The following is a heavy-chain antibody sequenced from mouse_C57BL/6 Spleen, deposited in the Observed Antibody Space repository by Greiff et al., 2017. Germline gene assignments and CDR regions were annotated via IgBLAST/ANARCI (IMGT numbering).Heavy chain of an antibody. D-gene: IGHD1-1*01. CDR2: IWSGGST. V-gene: IGHV2-2*01. CDR1: GFSLTSYG. CDR3: ARNCGYGSSYDAMDY. Sequence: QVHVKQSGPGLVQPSQSLSITCTVSGFSLTSYGVHWVRQSPGKGLEWLGVIWSGGSTDYNAAFISRLSISKDNSKSQVFFKMNSLQADDTAIYYCARNCGYGSSYDAMDYWGQGTSVTVSS. J-gene: IGHJ4*01.